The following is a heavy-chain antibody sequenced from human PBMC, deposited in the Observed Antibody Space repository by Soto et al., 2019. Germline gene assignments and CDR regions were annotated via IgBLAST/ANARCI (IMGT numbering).Heavy chain of an antibody. CDR1: GFTFNSYD. CDR2: ISATGNNI. D-gene: IGHD3-22*01. CDR3: ARDMGSVSYYDSSGYFDY. J-gene: IGHJ4*02. Sequence: GGSLRLSCAASGFTFNSYDMNWVRQAPGKGLEWVSYISATGNNIYYADSVMGRFTISRDNAKKSLYLQMNSLRAEDTAVYYCARDMGSVSYYDSSGYFDYWGQGAQVTVSS. V-gene: IGHV3-48*03.